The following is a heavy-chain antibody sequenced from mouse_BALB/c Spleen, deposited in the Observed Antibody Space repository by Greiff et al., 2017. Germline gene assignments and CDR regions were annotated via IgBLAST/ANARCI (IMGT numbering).Heavy chain of an antibody. CDR1: GYAFTNYL. V-gene: IGHV1-54*01. CDR2: INPGSGGT. Sequence: VKLMESGAELVRPGTSVKVSCKASGYAFTNYLIEWVKQRPGQGLEWIGVINPGSGGTNYNEKFKGKATLTADKSSSTAYMQLSSLTSDDSAVYFCARFLSGYAMDYWGQGTSVTVSS. J-gene: IGHJ4*01. D-gene: IGHD3-1*01. CDR3: ARFLSGYAMDY.